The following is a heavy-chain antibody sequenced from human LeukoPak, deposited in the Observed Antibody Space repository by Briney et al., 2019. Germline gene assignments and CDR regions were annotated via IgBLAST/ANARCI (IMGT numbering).Heavy chain of an antibody. V-gene: IGHV1-18*01. J-gene: IGHJ5*02. CDR1: GYTFTSYG. D-gene: IGHD2-2*01. CDR2: ISAYNGNT. CDR3: ARVVPAAIRNWFDP. Sequence: GSVKGSCKASGYTFTSYGISWVRQAPGQGLEWVGWISAYNGNTNYAQKLQGRVTMTSDTSTSTAYKELRSLRSDDTAVYYCARVVPAAIRNWFDPWGQKTLVSVSS.